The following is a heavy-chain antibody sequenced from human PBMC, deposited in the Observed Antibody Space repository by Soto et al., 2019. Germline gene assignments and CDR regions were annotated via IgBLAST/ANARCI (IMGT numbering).Heavy chain of an antibody. Sequence: QVQLVQSGAEVKKPGASVKVSCKASGYTFTSYDINWVRQATGQGLEWMGWMNPNSGNTGYAQKFQGRVTMTRNTSISTAYMELSSLRSEDTAVYYCARGGLTIFGVVTTGSGRYYYMDVWGKGTTVTVSS. D-gene: IGHD3-3*01. CDR2: MNPNSGNT. CDR1: GYTFTSYD. V-gene: IGHV1-8*01. J-gene: IGHJ6*03. CDR3: ARGGLTIFGVVTTGSGRYYYMDV.